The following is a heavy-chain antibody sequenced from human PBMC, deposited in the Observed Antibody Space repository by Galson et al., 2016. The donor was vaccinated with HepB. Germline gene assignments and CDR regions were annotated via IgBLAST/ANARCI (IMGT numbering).Heavy chain of an antibody. Sequence: SLRLSCAASGFSFHNYGMHWVRQAPGKGLEWLAVISHDGTVVYYADALKGRFTFSRDNSKNTMYVQMTSLRAEDTAVYYCASGTTVTTSNSFWYFDLWGRGTLVTVSS. CDR3: ASGTTVTTSNSFWYFDL. D-gene: IGHD4-17*01. V-gene: IGHV3-30*03. CDR2: ISHDGTVV. CDR1: GFSFHNYG. J-gene: IGHJ2*01.